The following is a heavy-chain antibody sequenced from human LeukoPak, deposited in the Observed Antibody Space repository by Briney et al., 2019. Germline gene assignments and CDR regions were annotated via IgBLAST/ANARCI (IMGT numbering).Heavy chain of an antibody. CDR2: IIPIFGTA. J-gene: IGHJ6*03. Sequence: VASVKVSCKASGGTFSSYAISWVRQAPGQGLEWVGRIIPIFGTANYAQKFQGRVTITTDESTSTAYMELSSLRSEDTAVYYCARDRDVVVPAAIGYYYYYYMDVWGKGTTVTVSS. CDR3: ARDRDVVVPAAIGYYYYYYMDV. CDR1: GGTFSSYA. D-gene: IGHD2-2*01. V-gene: IGHV1-69*05.